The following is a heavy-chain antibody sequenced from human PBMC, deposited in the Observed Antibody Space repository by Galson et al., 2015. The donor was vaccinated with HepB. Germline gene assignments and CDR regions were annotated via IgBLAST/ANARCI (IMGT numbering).Heavy chain of an antibody. D-gene: IGHD1-26*01. CDR2: ISYDGSNK. V-gene: IGHV3-30-3*01. CDR1: GFTFSSYA. CDR3: ARAPVGATHFDY. J-gene: IGHJ4*02. Sequence: SLRLSCAASGFTFSSYAMHWVRQAPGKGLEWVAVISYDGSNKYYADSVKGRFTTSRDNSKNTLYLQMNSLRAEDTAVYYCARAPVGATHFDYWGQGTLVTVSS.